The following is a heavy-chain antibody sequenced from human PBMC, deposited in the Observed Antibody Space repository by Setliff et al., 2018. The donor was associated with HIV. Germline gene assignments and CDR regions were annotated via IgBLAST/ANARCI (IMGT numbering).Heavy chain of an antibody. D-gene: IGHD2-2*01. Sequence: ASVKVSCKASGYTFSNFAVSWVRQAPGQGLEWMGYFDPQDGETVYAQKFQGRVTLTEDTSTGTAYMELSGLRSGDTAVYYCAIDMVGGWLRPMPDFWGQGALVTVSS. J-gene: IGHJ4*02. V-gene: IGHV1-24*01. CDR3: AIDMVGGWLRPMPDF. CDR1: GYTFSNFA. CDR2: FDPQDGET.